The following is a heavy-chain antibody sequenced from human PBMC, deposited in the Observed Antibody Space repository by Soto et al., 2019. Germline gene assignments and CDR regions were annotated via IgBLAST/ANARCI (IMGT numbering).Heavy chain of an antibody. CDR1: GFTSSNCY. V-gene: IGHV3-53*05. D-gene: IGHD6-19*01. Sequence: GGSHSLSCEASGFTSSNCYMGWVQAAPGRGLEWIAVLFGGGSSYYADSVKGRVTISRDNSTNTLSLEMSSLRLEDTAVYFCARDTYSIGWYDFWGQGTLVTVSS. J-gene: IGHJ5*01. CDR2: LFGGGSS. CDR3: ARDTYSIGWYDF.